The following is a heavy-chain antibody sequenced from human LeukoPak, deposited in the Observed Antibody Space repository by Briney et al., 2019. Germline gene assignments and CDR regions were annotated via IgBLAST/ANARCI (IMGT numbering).Heavy chain of an antibody. CDR3: ARSHGSGSYYNLNDY. Sequence: ETLSLTCTVSGGSISSYYWSWIRQPPGKGLEWIGYIYYSGSTNYNPSLRSRVTISVDTSQNQFSLKLSSVTAADTAVYYCARSHGSGSYYNLNDYWGQGTLVTVSS. J-gene: IGHJ4*02. V-gene: IGHV4-59*01. CDR1: GGSISSYY. D-gene: IGHD3-10*01. CDR2: IYYSGST.